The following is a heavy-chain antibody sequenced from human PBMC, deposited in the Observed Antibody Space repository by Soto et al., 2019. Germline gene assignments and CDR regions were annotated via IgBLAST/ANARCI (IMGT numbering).Heavy chain of an antibody. Sequence: GGSLRLSCAASGFTFSSYAMSWVRQAPGKGLEWVSAISGSGGSTYYADSVKGRFTISRDNSKNTLYLQMNSLRAEDTAVYYCAKVVGEEKYYYYGMDVWGQGTTVTAP. CDR2: ISGSGGST. J-gene: IGHJ6*02. CDR1: GFTFSSYA. D-gene: IGHD3-10*01. V-gene: IGHV3-23*01. CDR3: AKVVGEEKYYYYGMDV.